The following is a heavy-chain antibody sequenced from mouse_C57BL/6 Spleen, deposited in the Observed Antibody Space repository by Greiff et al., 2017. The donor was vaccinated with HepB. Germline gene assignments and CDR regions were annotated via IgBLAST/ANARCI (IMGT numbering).Heavy chain of an antibody. CDR3: AREEVYGSEDY. J-gene: IGHJ2*01. CDR2: ISYDGSN. V-gene: IGHV3-6*01. D-gene: IGHD1-1*01. CDR1: GYSITSGYY. Sequence: EVKLLESGPGLVKPSQSLSLTCSVTGYSITSGYYWNWIRQFPGNKLEWMGYISYDGSNNYNPSLKNRISITRDTSKNQFFLKLNSVTTEDTATYYWAREEVYGSEDYWGQGTTLTVSS.